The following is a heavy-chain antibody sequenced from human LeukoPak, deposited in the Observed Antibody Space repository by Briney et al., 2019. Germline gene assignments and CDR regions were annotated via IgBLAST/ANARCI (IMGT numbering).Heavy chain of an antibody. CDR3: ARSVITMIVVGGAFDI. Sequence: SVKVSCKASGGTFSSYAISWVRQAPGQGLEWMGGIIPIFGTANYARKFQGRVTITADESTSTAYMELSSLRSEDTAVYYCARSVITMIVVGGAFDIWGQGTMVTVSS. CDR1: GGTFSSYA. D-gene: IGHD3-22*01. CDR2: IIPIFGTA. J-gene: IGHJ3*02. V-gene: IGHV1-69*13.